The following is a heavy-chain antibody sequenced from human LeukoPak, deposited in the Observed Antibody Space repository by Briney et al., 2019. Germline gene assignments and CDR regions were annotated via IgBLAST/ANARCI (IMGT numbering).Heavy chain of an antibody. V-gene: IGHV1-3*01. D-gene: IGHD1-26*01. CDR1: GYTFTSYA. CDR2: INAGNGNT. Sequence: GASVKVSCKASGYTFTSYAMHWVRQAPGQRLEWMGWINAGNGNTKYSQKFQGRVTITRDTSASTAYMELSSLRSEDTVVYYCARDIRLRLSRKYSGSYSVWFDPWGQGTLVTVSS. J-gene: IGHJ5*02. CDR3: ARDIRLRLSRKYSGSYSVWFDP.